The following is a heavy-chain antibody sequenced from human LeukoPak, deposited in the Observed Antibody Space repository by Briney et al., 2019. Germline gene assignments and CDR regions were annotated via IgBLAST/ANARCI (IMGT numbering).Heavy chain of an antibody. D-gene: IGHD6-6*01. Sequence: SETLSLTCTVSGGSISRSRYYWGWIRQPPGKGLEWIGSIYYSGSTYYNPSLKSRVTTSVDTSKNQFSLKLSSVTAADTAVYYCARGRQEFRKSSPRPFDYWGQGTLVTVSS. V-gene: IGHV4-39*07. CDR1: GGSISRSRYY. J-gene: IGHJ4*02. CDR3: ARGRQEFRKSSPRPFDY. CDR2: IYYSGST.